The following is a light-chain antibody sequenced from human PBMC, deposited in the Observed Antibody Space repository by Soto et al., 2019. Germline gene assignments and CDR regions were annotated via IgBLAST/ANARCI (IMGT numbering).Light chain of an antibody. CDR3: QQRSNWPPYT. CDR1: QNINNF. V-gene: IGKV3-11*01. CDR2: DAS. Sequence: EIVLTQSPATLSLSPGERATLSCRASQNINNFLAWYQHKPGQAPRLLIYDASNRATGIPARFSGSGSGTHFTLTISSLDPEDFAVYYCQQRSNWPPYTFGQGTKLEI. J-gene: IGKJ2*01.